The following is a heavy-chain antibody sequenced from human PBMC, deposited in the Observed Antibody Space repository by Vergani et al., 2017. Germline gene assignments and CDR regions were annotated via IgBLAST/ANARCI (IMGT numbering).Heavy chain of an antibody. CDR2: IYYSGST. CDR1: GGSISSSSYY. CDR3: AREEADWCGESLGDWCDP. V-gene: IGHV4-39*07. J-gene: IGHJ5*02. D-gene: IGHD3-10*01. Sequence: QLQLQESGPGLVKPSETLSLTCTVSGGSISSSSYYWGWIRQPPGKGLEWIGSIYYSGSTYYNPSLKSRVTISVDTSKNQFSLKLSSVTAADTAVYYCAREEADWCGESLGDWCDPWGQGTLVTVSS.